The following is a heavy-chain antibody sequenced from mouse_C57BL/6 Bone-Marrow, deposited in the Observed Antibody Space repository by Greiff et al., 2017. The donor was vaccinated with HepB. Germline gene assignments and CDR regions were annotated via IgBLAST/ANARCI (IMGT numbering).Heavy chain of an antibody. CDR2: ISSGSSTI. CDR3: ARPDDYEGVWFAY. D-gene: IGHD2-4*01. V-gene: IGHV5-17*01. Sequence: EVQLQESGGGLVKPGGSLKLSCAASGFTFSDYGMHWVRQAPEKGLEWVAYISSGSSTIYYADTVKGRFTISRDNAKNTLFLQMTSLRSEDTAMYYCARPDDYEGVWFAYWGQGTLVTVSA. CDR1: GFTFSDYG. J-gene: IGHJ3*01.